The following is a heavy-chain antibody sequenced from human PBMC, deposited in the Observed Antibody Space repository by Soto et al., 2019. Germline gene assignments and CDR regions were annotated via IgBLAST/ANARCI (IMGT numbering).Heavy chain of an antibody. J-gene: IGHJ6*02. CDR3: AREYNTSPWSYYYYGMDL. V-gene: IGHV3-74*01. Sequence: EVQLVESGGGLVQPGGSLRLSCAASGFTFSTYWMHWVRQAPGKGLVWVPRINSDGSSTSYADSVKGRFTISRDNAKNTLYLQMNSLRTEDTAVYYCAREYNTSPWSYYYYGMDLWGQGTTVTVSS. CDR1: GFTFSTYW. D-gene: IGHD6-6*01. CDR2: INSDGSST.